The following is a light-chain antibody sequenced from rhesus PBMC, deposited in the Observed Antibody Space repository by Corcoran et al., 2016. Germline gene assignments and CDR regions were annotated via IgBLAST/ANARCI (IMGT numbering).Light chain of an antibody. Sequence: EIVMTQSPATLSLSPGERATLSCRASQSVSSYVSWYQQNPEPSPRLLKYGASSRAPGSPDRYSGRGCGTDFTLTISSLEPEDFAVYYCQQYSNWPLTFGPGTKLYIK. CDR2: GAS. CDR3: QQYSNWPLT. CDR1: QSVSSY. V-gene: IGKV3S9*01. J-gene: IGKJ3*01.